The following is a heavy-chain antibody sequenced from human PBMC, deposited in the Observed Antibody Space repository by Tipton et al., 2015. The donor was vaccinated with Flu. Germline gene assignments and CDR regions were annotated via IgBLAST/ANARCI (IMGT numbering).Heavy chain of an antibody. D-gene: IGHD3-16*01. CDR1: GGSINSYY. J-gene: IGHJ2*01. V-gene: IGHV4-39*07. CDR2: IYYSGGST. Sequence: TLSLTCTVSGGSINSYYWSWVRQPPGKGLEWIGTIYYSGGSTYYSPSLESRVTISVDTSKNQFSLKLTSVTAADTAVYYCARVPSGWGGYFDLWGRGTLVTVSS. CDR3: ARVPSGWGGYFDL.